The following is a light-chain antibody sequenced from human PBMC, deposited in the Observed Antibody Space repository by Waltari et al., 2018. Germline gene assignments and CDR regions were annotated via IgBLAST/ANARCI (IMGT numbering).Light chain of an antibody. CDR1: RRISRY. J-gene: IGKJ4*01. Sequence: DIQVTQSPSFLSASVGDRITITCRASRRISRYLAWYQHKPGKAPKILIYAASTLQSGVPSRFSGSGSGTEFTLTISSLEPEDFATYYCQHLGSAPLTFGGGTKVEI. CDR2: AAS. V-gene: IGKV1-9*01. CDR3: QHLGSAPLT.